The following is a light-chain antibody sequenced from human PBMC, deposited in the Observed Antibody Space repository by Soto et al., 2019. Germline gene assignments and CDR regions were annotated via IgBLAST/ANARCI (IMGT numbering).Light chain of an antibody. CDR3: QQYHNWPPQYT. J-gene: IGKJ2*01. Sequence: EIVMTQSPASLSVSPGDGATLPCRASQSVASNVAWYQQKPGQGPRLLIHGASTRAVGVPARFRGSGSGTDFTLTISSLQSEDFAVYYCQQYHNWPPQYTFGQGTKLQIK. CDR2: GAS. CDR1: QSVASN. V-gene: IGKV3-15*01.